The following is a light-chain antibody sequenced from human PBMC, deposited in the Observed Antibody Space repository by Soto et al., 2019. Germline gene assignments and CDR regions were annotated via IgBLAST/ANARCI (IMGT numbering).Light chain of an antibody. V-gene: IGKV3-20*01. CDR2: DAV. J-gene: IGKJ1*01. CDR3: QQYGSSPRT. Sequence: EIVLTQSPGTLSLSPGEGATLSCRASQSVTGTNLAWYQQRAGQAPRLLIYDAVRRATGIPDRFSGSGSGTDFTLTISRLEPEDFAVYYCQQYGSSPRTFGQGTRWIS. CDR1: QSVTGTN.